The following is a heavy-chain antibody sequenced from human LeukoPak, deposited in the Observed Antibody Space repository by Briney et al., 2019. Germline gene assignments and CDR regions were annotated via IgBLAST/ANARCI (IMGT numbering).Heavy chain of an antibody. D-gene: IGHD3-16*01. Sequence: ASVTVSCTASGYTFTSYDINWVRQATGQGLEWMGWMNPNSGITGYAQKFQGRVTMTRNTSTSTAYMELSSLRSEDTAVYYCARARDDYVWGSPFDYWGQGTLVTVSS. V-gene: IGHV1-8*01. CDR1: GYTFTSYD. CDR2: MNPNSGIT. CDR3: ARARDDYVWGSPFDY. J-gene: IGHJ4*02.